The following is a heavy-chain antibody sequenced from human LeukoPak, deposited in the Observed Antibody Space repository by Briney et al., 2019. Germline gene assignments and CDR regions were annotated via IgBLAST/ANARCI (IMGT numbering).Heavy chain of an antibody. CDR1: GYSFTSYW. CDR2: IYPGDSDT. V-gene: IGHV5-51*01. J-gene: IGHJ3*02. D-gene: IGHD5-24*01. Sequence: GESLKISCKGSGYSFTSYWIGWVRQVPGKGLEWMGIIYPGDSDTRYSPSFQGQVTISADKSISTAYLQWSSLKASDTAMYYCARSPKDGYNPDAFDIWGQGTMVTVSS. CDR3: ARSPKDGYNPDAFDI.